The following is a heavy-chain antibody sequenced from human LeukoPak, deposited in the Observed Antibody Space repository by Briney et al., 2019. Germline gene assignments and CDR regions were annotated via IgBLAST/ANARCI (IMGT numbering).Heavy chain of an antibody. D-gene: IGHD7-27*01. CDR3: ARHVGISF. J-gene: IGHJ4*02. Sequence: PGGSLTLSCTASAFTFSGAWMSWVRQAAGEGLEWVANIREDGTEKYYVDSLKGRFTISRDNAKNSLFLQMSNLRDDDTAIYYCARHVGISFWGQGTLVTVSS. CDR1: AFTFSGAW. V-gene: IGHV3-7*01. CDR2: IREDGTEK.